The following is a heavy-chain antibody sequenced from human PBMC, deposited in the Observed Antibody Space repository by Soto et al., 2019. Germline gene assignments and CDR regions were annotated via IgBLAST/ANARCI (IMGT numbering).Heavy chain of an antibody. Sequence: GESLKISCKGSGYSFTNYYVTWVRQMPGKGLEWMGTIDPSDSYTNYSPSFQGHVTISVDKSISTAYLQWSSLQASDSGMYYCARVGRPTYNYETGPFDPWGQGTLVTVSS. J-gene: IGHJ5*02. CDR2: IDPSDSYT. D-gene: IGHD3-22*01. CDR3: ARVGRPTYNYETGPFDP. V-gene: IGHV5-10-1*01. CDR1: GYSFTNYY.